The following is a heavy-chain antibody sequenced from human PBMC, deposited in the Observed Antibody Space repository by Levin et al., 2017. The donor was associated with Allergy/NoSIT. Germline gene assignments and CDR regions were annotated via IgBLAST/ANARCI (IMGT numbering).Heavy chain of an antibody. Sequence: NASGPTLVKPTQTLTLTCTLSGFSFSTGEVGVAWIRQSPGRALEWLAVIYWDDDKRYSPSLRSRLTITKDTSGNQVVLQMTNMDPADTATYYCASTTYLFGELYSFGYWGQGTLVTVSS. D-gene: IGHD3-10*02. V-gene: IGHV2-5*02. CDR2: IYWDDDK. J-gene: IGHJ4*02. CDR3: ASTTYLFGELYSFGY. CDR1: GFSFSTGEVG.